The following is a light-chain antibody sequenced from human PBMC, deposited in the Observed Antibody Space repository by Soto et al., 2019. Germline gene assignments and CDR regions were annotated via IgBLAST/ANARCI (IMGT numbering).Light chain of an antibody. V-gene: IGLV2-14*02. Sequence: QSALTQPASVSGSPGQSITISCTGTNSDVGSHNFVSWYQQYPGKAPKLLIYEASKRPSGLSNRFSGSKSGNTASLTISGLQAEDEADYYCSSYASSSTLYVFGAGTKLTVL. CDR3: SSYASSSTLYV. CDR1: NSDVGSHNF. CDR2: EAS. J-gene: IGLJ1*01.